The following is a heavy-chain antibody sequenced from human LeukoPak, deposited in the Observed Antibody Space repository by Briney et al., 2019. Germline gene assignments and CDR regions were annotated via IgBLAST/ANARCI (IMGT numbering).Heavy chain of an antibody. CDR3: ARLGKRDGSTWLDS. Sequence: PSETLSLPCTVSVGSISFFYWGWIRQPPGQGLEWIGYIYYSGSTNYNPSLKSRVTISVDMSKNQFSLKLTSVTAADTAVYYCARLGKRDGSTWLDSWGQGTLVTVSS. CDR2: IYYSGST. D-gene: IGHD6-13*01. J-gene: IGHJ4*02. V-gene: IGHV4-59*08. CDR1: VGSISFFY.